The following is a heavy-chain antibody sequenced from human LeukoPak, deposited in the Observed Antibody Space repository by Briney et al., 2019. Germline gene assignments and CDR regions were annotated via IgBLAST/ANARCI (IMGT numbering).Heavy chain of an antibody. V-gene: IGHV1-69*13. Sequence: GASVKFSCKASGGTFSSYAISWVRQAPGQGLEWMGGIIPIFGTANYAQKFQGRVTITADESTSTAYMELSSLRSEDTAVYYCASSPGSSSSSNMDYWGQGTLVTVSS. CDR3: ASSPGSSSSSNMDY. D-gene: IGHD6-6*01. J-gene: IGHJ4*02. CDR1: GGTFSSYA. CDR2: IIPIFGTA.